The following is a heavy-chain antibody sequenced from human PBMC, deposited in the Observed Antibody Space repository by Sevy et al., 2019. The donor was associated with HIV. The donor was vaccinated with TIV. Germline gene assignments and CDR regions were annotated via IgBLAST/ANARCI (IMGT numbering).Heavy chain of an antibody. CDR3: ARMGDYYDISGYYPLKF. D-gene: IGHD3-22*01. CDR1: GYTFTGYY. J-gene: IGHJ4*02. V-gene: IGHV1-2*02. Sequence: ASVKVSCKTSGYTFTGYYIHWVRQAPGQGLEWIGWTNPNSGGTYFAKKFQDSVTMTTDTSVKTAYMGLRSLRFDDTAVYYCARMGDYYDISGYYPLKFWGQGTLVTVSS. CDR2: TNPNSGGT.